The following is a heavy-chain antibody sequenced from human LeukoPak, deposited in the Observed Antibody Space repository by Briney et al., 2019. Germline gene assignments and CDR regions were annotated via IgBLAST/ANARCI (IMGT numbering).Heavy chain of an antibody. CDR2: ISTSDDTI. D-gene: IGHD2-15*01. J-gene: IGHJ4*02. CDR1: GFSFGAYY. Sequence: PGGSLRLSCAASGFSFGAYYMSWIRQAPGKGLELISYISTSDDTISYADSVKGRFTISRDNAKNSLYLQMNSLRAEDTAIYYCASTFPYCGGGSCALGGQGTLVTVSS. V-gene: IGHV3-11*04. CDR3: ASTFPYCGGGSCAL.